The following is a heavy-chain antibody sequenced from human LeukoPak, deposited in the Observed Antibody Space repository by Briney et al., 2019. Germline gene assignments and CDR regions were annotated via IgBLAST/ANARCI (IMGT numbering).Heavy chain of an antibody. CDR3: ARAETYYDFWSGYHGGSFDY. CDR2: INTDGSST. J-gene: IGHJ4*02. CDR1: GFTFSSYW. Sequence: GGSLRLSCAASGFTFSSYWMHWVRQAPGKGLVWVSRINTDGSSTSYADSVKGRFTISRDNAKNTLYLQMNSLRAEDTAVYYCARAETYYDFWSGYHGGSFDYWGQGTLVTVSS. D-gene: IGHD3-3*01. V-gene: IGHV3-74*01.